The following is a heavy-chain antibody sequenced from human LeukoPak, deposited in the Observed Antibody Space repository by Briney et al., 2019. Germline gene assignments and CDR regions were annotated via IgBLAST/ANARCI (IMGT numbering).Heavy chain of an antibody. V-gene: IGHV4-34*01. CDR2: INHSGST. CDR1: GGSFSGYY. CDR3: ARGRGYCGGGSCYARPTGFDY. J-gene: IGHJ4*02. Sequence: SETLSLTCAVYGGSFSGYYWSWIRQPPGKGLEWIGEINHSGSTNYNPSLKSRVTISVDTSKNQFSLKLSSVTAADTAVYYCARGRGYCGGGSCYARPTGFDYWGQGTLVTVSS. D-gene: IGHD2-15*01.